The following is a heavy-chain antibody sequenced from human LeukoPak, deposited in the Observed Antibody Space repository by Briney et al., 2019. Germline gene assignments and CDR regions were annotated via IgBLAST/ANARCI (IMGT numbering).Heavy chain of an antibody. CDR2: IYTSGST. CDR3: ARGSYYGDHDY. J-gene: IGHJ4*02. Sequence: SETLSLTCTVSGGSISSYYWSWIRQPAGKGLEWIGRIYTSGSTNHSPSLKSRVTMSVDTSKNQFSLNLSSVTAAGTAVYYCARGSYYGDHDYWGQGTLVTVSS. CDR1: GGSISSYY. D-gene: IGHD4-17*01. V-gene: IGHV4-4*07.